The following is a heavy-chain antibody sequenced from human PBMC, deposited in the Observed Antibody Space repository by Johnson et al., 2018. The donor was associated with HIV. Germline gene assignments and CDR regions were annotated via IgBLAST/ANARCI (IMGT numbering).Heavy chain of an antibody. CDR2: INWNGGST. J-gene: IGHJ3*02. Sequence: VQLVESGGGVVRPGGSLRLSCAASGFRFDDYGMSWVRQAPGKGLEWVSGINWNGGSTGYADSVKGRFTISRDNSKNTLYLQMNSLRAEDTAVYYCAKVYSSRTAFDIWGQGTMVTVSS. CDR1: GFRFDDYG. CDR3: AKVYSSRTAFDI. D-gene: IGHD6-19*01. V-gene: IGHV3-20*04.